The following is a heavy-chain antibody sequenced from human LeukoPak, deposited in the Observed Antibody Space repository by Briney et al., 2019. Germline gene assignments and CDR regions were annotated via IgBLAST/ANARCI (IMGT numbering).Heavy chain of an antibody. CDR3: VKSVAAAGTGYDY. V-gene: IGHV3-74*01. CDR1: GLTFSSHW. Sequence: GGSLRLSCAASGLTFSSHWMHRVRQAPGKGLVWVSRITNDGSSTTYADSVKGRFTISRDNSKNTLYLQMSSLRAEDTAVYYCVKSVAAAGTGYDYWGQGTLVTVSS. CDR2: ITNDGSST. J-gene: IGHJ4*02. D-gene: IGHD6-13*01.